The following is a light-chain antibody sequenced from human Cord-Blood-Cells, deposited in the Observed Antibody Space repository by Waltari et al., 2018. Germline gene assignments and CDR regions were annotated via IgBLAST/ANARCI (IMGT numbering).Light chain of an antibody. CDR1: SSNIGSNT. V-gene: IGLV1-44*01. J-gene: IGLJ2*01. Sequence: QSVLTQPPSASGTPGQRVTISCSAISSNIGSNTVNWYQQLPGTAPKLLIYSNKQRPSGVPDRFSGSKSGTSASLAISGLQSEDEADYYCVAWDDSLNGPVFGGGTKLTVL. CDR3: VAWDDSLNGPV. CDR2: SNK.